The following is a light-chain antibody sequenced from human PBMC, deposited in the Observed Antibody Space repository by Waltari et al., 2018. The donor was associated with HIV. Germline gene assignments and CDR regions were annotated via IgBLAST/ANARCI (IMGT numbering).Light chain of an antibody. J-gene: IGLJ3*02. CDR1: RSNIGNND. CDR3: DAWDNSLSGRV. Sequence: QSVLNQPPSASGTPGQRVTISCSGSRSNIGNNDVYWFQHLPGTAPKLLIYRNTQRPAGVPSRFTGSTSGTSASLAISGLRSEDEADYYCDAWDNSLSGRVFGGGTKLTVL. V-gene: IGLV1-47*01. CDR2: RNT.